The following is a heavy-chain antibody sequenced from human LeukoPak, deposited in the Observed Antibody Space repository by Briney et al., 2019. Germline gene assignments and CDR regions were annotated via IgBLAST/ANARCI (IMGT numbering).Heavy chain of an antibody. J-gene: IGHJ4*02. V-gene: IGHV1-18*01. D-gene: IGHD6-13*01. CDR3: ARDRGYSSSWYGDY. Sequence: ASVKVSCKASGYTFTSYGIRWVRQAPGQGLEWMGWISAYNGNTNYAQKLQGRVTMTTDTSTSTAYMELRGLRSDDTAVYYCARDRGYSSSWYGDYWGQGTLVTVSS. CDR1: GYTFTSYG. CDR2: ISAYNGNT.